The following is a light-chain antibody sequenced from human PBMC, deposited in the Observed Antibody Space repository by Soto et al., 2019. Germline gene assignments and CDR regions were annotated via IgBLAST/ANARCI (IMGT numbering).Light chain of an antibody. Sequence: DIQMTQSPSLLSASVGDRVTITCRASQTISPWLAWYQQKPGKAPKVLIYKASNLESGVPSRFSGSGSGTEFTLTISSLQPDDFATYYCQQYKTYSRTFGQGTKVEIK. J-gene: IGKJ1*01. CDR2: KAS. CDR1: QTISPW. CDR3: QQYKTYSRT. V-gene: IGKV1-5*03.